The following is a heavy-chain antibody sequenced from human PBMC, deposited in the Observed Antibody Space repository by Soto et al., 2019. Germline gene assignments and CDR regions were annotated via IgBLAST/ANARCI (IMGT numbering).Heavy chain of an antibody. Sequence: QVQLQQSGPGLVKPSQTLSLICAISGDSVSSGTATWSWIRQSPSRGLEWLGRTYYRSKWYNDYAASVRGQIVIPPATSKIQLSLQVNSVTPEDTAIYFCARDGSGFHWYFDIWGRGTPVTVSS. D-gene: IGHD6-19*01. J-gene: IGHJ2*01. CDR2: TYYRSKWYN. CDR3: ARDGSGFHWYFDI. V-gene: IGHV6-1*01. CDR1: GDSVSSGTAT.